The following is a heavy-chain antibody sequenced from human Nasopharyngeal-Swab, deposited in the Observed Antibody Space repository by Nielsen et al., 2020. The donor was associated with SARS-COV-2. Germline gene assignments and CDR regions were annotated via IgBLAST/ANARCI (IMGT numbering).Heavy chain of an antibody. CDR1: GFTFSSYW. D-gene: IGHD6-19*01. CDR3: ASAPSIAVAAGYGMDV. J-gene: IGHJ6*02. Sequence: GESLKISCAASGFTFSSYWMSWVRQAPGKGLEWVANIKQDGSEKYYADSVKGRFTISRDNSKNTLYLQMNSLRAEDTAVYYCASAPSIAVAAGYGMDVWGQGTTVTVSS. V-gene: IGHV3-7*01. CDR2: IKQDGSEK.